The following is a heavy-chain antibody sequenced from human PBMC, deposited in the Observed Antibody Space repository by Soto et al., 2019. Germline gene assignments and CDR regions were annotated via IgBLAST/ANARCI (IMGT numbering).Heavy chain of an antibody. CDR2: ISWNSGSI. J-gene: IGHJ4*02. CDR1: GFTFDDYA. V-gene: IGHV3-9*01. D-gene: IGHD3-16*02. CDR3: AKDIFPGYSGYESYDYIWGSYRTATINYIDY. Sequence: GASLRLSCAASGFTFDDYAMHWVRQAPGKGLEWVSGISWNSGSIGYADSVKGRFTISRDNAKNSLYLQMNSLRAEDTALYYCAKDIFPGYSGYESYDYIWGSYRTATINYIDYWGQGTLVTVPQ.